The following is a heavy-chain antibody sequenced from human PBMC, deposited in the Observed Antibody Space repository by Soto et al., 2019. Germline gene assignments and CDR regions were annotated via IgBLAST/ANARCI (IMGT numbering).Heavy chain of an antibody. CDR1: GYSFTSYW. Sequence: EVQLVQSGAEVKKPGESLKISCKGSGYSFTSYWIGWVRQMPGKGLEWMGIIYPGDSDTRYSPSFQGQVTISADKSISTAYLQWSSLKASDTAMYYCARHNVPPYGDYDYFDYWGQGTLVTVSS. D-gene: IGHD4-17*01. J-gene: IGHJ4*02. CDR3: ARHNVPPYGDYDYFDY. V-gene: IGHV5-51*01. CDR2: IYPGDSDT.